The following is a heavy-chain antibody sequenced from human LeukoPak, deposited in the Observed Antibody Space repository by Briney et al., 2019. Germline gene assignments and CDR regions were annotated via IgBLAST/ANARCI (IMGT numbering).Heavy chain of an antibody. J-gene: IGHJ6*03. CDR2: INPNSGGT. V-gene: IGHV1-2*02. CDR3: ARGATYYYDASGYEYYYYYMDV. Sequence: ASVKVSCKASGYTFTGYYMHWVRQAPGQGLEWMGWINPNSGGTNYAQKFQGRVTMTRDTSISTAYMELSRLRSDDTAVYYCARGATYYYDASGYEYYYYYMDVWGKGTTVTVSS. D-gene: IGHD3-22*01. CDR1: GYTFTGYY.